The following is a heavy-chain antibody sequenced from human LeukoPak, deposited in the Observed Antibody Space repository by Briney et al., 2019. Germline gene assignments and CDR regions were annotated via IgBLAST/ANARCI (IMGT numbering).Heavy chain of an antibody. V-gene: IGHV1-2*02. D-gene: IGHD3-10*01. CDR1: GYTFTDYY. CDR3: AREVTGGDWFDP. Sequence: ASVKVSCKASGYTFTDYYIHWVRQAPGQGLEWMRWLNPRSGDTEYAKKFQGRVTMTGNPSISTAYMDLSSLTSDDTAVYYCAREVTGGDWFDPWGQGTLVTVSS. CDR2: LNPRSGDT. J-gene: IGHJ5*02.